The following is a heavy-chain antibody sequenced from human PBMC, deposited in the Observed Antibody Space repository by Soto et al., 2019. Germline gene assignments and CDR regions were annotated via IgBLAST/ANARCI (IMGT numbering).Heavy chain of an antibody. Sequence: GGSLRLSCAASGFTFSDYYMSWIRQAPGKGLEWVSYISSSGSTIYYADSVKGRFTISRDNAKNSLYLQMNSLRAEDTAVYYCARGGPYYDFWSGQKTFDPWGQGTLVTVSS. CDR3: ARGGPYYDFWSGQKTFDP. CDR2: ISSSGSTI. V-gene: IGHV3-11*01. J-gene: IGHJ5*02. D-gene: IGHD3-3*01. CDR1: GFTFSDYY.